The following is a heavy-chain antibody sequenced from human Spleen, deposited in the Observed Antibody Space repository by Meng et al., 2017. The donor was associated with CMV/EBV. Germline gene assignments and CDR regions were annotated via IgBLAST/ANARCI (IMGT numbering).Heavy chain of an antibody. D-gene: IGHD5-24*01. CDR3: TSNGRYLQYTLDY. J-gene: IGHJ4*02. CDR2: INWNGGST. V-gene: IGHV3-20*03. CDR1: CFPFDDYG. Sequence: VRRVGHGGGVAQPVTSLRLSSEASCFPFDDYGMSWVRQDPGEGLEWVSGINWNGGSTGYADSVKGRFTISRDNAKNTVYLEMNSLRAEDTAVYYCTSNGRYLQYTLDYWGQGILVTVSS.